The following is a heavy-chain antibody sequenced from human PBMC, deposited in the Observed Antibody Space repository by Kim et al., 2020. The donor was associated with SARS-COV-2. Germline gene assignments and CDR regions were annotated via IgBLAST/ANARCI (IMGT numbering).Heavy chain of an antibody. J-gene: IGHJ4*02. V-gene: IGHV3-33*08. D-gene: IGHD3-16*01. CDR3: SRDGGASLDD. CDR1: GYTFRDYG. CDR2: MWNDGLKK. Sequence: GGSLRLSCAGSGYTFRDYGIHWVRQAPGKGLEWVAVMWNDGLKKDYGDSVRGRFIVSRDNSENTVYLQLNSLRVEDTAVYYCSRDGGASLDDWGQGTLVTVSS.